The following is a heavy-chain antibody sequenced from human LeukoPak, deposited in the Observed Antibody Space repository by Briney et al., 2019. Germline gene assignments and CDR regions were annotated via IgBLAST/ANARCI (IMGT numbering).Heavy chain of an antibody. CDR3: ARDNYDSSGPYYFDY. D-gene: IGHD3-22*01. CDR2: INPNSGGT. J-gene: IGHJ4*02. Sequence: GASVKVSCKASGYTFTGYYLHWVRQAPGQGLEWMGWINPNSGGTNYAQKFQGRVTMTRDTSISTAYMELSRLRSDDTAVYYCARDNYDSSGPYYFDYWGQGTLVTVSS. CDR1: GYTFTGYY. V-gene: IGHV1-2*02.